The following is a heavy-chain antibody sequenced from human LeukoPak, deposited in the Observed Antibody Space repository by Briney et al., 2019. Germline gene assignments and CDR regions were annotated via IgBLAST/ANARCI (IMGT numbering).Heavy chain of an antibody. V-gene: IGHV3-7*01. Sequence: GGSLRLSCAASGFTFSRHWMNWVRQAPGKGLEWVANIKQDGSEKYYVDSVKGRFTISRDNAKNSLYLQMNSLRVEDTAVYYCARSIAAAAYYWGQGTLVTVSS. CDR2: IKQDGSEK. D-gene: IGHD6-13*01. J-gene: IGHJ4*02. CDR1: GFTFSRHW. CDR3: ARSIAAAAYY.